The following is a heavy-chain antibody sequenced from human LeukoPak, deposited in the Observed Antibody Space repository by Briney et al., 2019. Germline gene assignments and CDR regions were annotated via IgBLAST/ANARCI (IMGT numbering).Heavy chain of an antibody. CDR3: ASGTDAFDI. CDR2: IKQDGSEK. V-gene: IGHV3-7*01. J-gene: IGHJ3*02. CDR1: GFTFSSYW. Sequence: GGSLRLSCAVSGFTFSSYWMSWVRQAPGKGLEWVANIKQDGSEKYYVDSVKGRFTISRDNAKNSLYLQMNSLRAEDTAVYYCASGTDAFDIWGQGTMVTVSS. D-gene: IGHD6-13*01.